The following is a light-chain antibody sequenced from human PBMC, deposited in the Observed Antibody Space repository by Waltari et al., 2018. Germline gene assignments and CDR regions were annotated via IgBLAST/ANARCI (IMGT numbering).Light chain of an antibody. CDR1: NIETKS. V-gene: IGLV3-21*04. J-gene: IGLJ3*02. CDR2: YDN. CDR3: QVWDDFIDSGV. Sequence: YVVTQPPSVSVTPGQTATLTCGGENIETKSVNWYQQKPGQAHFLVMFYDNDRPAGIPERFSGSNSGNTATLTINWVQAGDEADYHCQVWDDFIDSGVFGGGTRLSVL.